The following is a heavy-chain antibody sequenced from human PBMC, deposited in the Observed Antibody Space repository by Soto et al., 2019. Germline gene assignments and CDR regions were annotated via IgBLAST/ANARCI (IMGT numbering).Heavy chain of an antibody. CDR1: GFTFSNYS. CDR3: ARDRRCSGGSCFDY. CDR2: ISSSSSYI. J-gene: IGHJ4*02. D-gene: IGHD2-15*01. V-gene: IGHV3-21*01. Sequence: EVQLVESGGGLVKPGGSLRLSCAASGFTFSNYSMNWVRQAPGKGLEWVSSISSSSSYIYYADSVKGRFTISRDNAKNSLYLQMNSLRAEDTAVYYCARDRRCSGGSCFDYWGQGTLVTVSS.